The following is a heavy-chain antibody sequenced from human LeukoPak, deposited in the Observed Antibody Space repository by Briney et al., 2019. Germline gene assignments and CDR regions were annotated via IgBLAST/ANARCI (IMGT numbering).Heavy chain of an antibody. V-gene: IGHV1-2*02. J-gene: IGHJ4*02. CDR1: GYTFTGYY. D-gene: IGHD3-22*01. CDR3: ARDRNGPVVVFLDY. Sequence: ASVKVSCKASGYTFTGYYMHWVRQAPGQGLEWMGWINPNSGGTNYAQKFEGRVTMTRDTSISTAYMELSRLRSDDTAVYYCARDRNGPVVVFLDYWGQGTLVTVSS. CDR2: INPNSGGT.